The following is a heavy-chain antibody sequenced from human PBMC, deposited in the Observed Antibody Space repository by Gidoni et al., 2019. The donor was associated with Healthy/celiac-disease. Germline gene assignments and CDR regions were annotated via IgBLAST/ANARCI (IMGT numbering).Heavy chain of an antibody. D-gene: IGHD3-10*01. Sequence: EVQLVESGGGLVKPGGYLRLSCAASGFTFSRYSMNWVRQAPGKGVELVSSILSSSSYISYADSVKGRFTISRDNAKNSLYLQMNSLRAEDTAVYYCARDGMVRGVIITPSYYGMDVWGQGTTVTVSS. CDR1: GFTFSRYS. CDR3: ARDGMVRGVIITPSYYGMDV. V-gene: IGHV3-21*01. CDR2: ILSSSSYI. J-gene: IGHJ6*02.